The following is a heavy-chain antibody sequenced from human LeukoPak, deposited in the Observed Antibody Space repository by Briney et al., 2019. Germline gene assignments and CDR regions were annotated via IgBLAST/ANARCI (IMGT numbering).Heavy chain of an antibody. Sequence: SYAMSWVRQAPGKGLEWVAVISYDESDKYYADSVMGRFTISRDNSKNTLYLQMNSLRPEDTAVYYCAKGVVAATNAAYYGMDVWGQGTTVTVSS. J-gene: IGHJ6*02. CDR2: ISYDESDK. D-gene: IGHD2-15*01. V-gene: IGHV3-30*18. CDR3: AKGVVAATNAAYYGMDV. CDR1: SYA.